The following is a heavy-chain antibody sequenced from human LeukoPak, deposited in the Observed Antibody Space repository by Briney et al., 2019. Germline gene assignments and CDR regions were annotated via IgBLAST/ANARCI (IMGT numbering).Heavy chain of an antibody. CDR2: IIPIFGTA. D-gene: IGHD3-3*01. CDR3: VRYDFWSGQNPYYYGMDI. CDR1: GGAFSSYA. V-gene: IGHV1-69*13. Sequence: SVKVSCKASGGAFSSYAISWVRQAPGQGLEWMGGIIPIFGTANYAQKFQGRVTITADESTSTAYMELSSLRSEDTAVYYCVRYDFWSGQNPYYYGMDIWGQGTTVTVSS. J-gene: IGHJ6*02.